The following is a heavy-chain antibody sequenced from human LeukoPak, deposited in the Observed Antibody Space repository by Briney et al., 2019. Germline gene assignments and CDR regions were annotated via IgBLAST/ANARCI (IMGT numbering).Heavy chain of an antibody. J-gene: IGHJ5*02. CDR2: IYYSGST. V-gene: IGHV4-39*02. CDR1: GGSISSSSYY. Sequence: QPSETLSLTCTVSGGSISSSSYYWGWIRQPPGKGLEWIGSIYYSGSTYYNPSLKSRVTISVDTSKNQFSLKLSSVTAADTGVYYCARDGGTRLGFDPWGQGTLVTVSS. CDR3: ARDGGTRLGFDP. D-gene: IGHD3-16*01.